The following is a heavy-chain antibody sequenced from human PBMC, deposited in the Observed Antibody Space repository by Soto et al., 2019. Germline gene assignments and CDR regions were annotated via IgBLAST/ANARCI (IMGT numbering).Heavy chain of an antibody. D-gene: IGHD6-13*01. J-gene: IGHJ4*02. CDR1: GYTFTSYA. V-gene: IGHV1-3*01. CDR2: INAGNGNT. Sequence: ASVKVSCKASGYTFTSYAMHWVRQAPGQRLEWMGWINAGNGNTKYSQKFQGRVTITRDTSASTAYMELSSLRSEGTAVYYCAREMEKQLVLKDYWGQGTLVTVSS. CDR3: AREMEKQLVLKDY.